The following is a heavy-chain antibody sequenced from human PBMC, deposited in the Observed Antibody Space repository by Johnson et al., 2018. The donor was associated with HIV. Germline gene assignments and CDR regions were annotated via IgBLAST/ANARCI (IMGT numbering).Heavy chain of an antibody. J-gene: IGHJ3*02. CDR1: GFTFSSYW. V-gene: IGHV3-7*05. Sequence: VQLVESVGGLVQPGGSLRLSCAASGFTFSSYWMSWVRQAPGKGLEWVANIKQDGSEKYYVDSVKGRVTISRDNAKNSLYLQMNSLRVEDTALYYCAKDLEVGGSYDAFDIWGQGTMVTVSS. CDR2: IKQDGSEK. D-gene: IGHD1-26*01. CDR3: AKDLEVGGSYDAFDI.